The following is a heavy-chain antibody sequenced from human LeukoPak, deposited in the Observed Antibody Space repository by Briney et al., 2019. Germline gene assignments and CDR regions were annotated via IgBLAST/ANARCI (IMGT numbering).Heavy chain of an antibody. Sequence: SETLSLTCTVSGGSISSSSYYWGWIRQPPGKGLEWIGSIYYSGSTYYNPSLKSRVTISVDTSKNQFSLKLSSVTAADTAVYYCATPLSARGAFDIWGQGTMVTVSS. CDR3: ATPLSARGAFDI. CDR1: GGSISSSSYY. D-gene: IGHD2/OR15-2a*01. J-gene: IGHJ3*02. V-gene: IGHV4-39*07. CDR2: IYYSGST.